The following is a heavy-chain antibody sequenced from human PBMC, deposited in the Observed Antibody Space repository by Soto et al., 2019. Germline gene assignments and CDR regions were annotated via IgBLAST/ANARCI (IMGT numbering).Heavy chain of an antibody. J-gene: IGHJ4*02. D-gene: IGHD3-22*01. CDR2: ITYSGGSR. CDR3: AKKGYYDTSGYPIRYFDY. CDR1: GLTFSNYA. V-gene: IGHV3-23*04. Sequence: EVQLVESGGGLVQPGGSLRLSCAASGLTFSNYAMAWVRQAPGKGLEWVSTITYSGGSRDYADSVKGRFTISRDNSKNPLYLQMNSLRAEDTAVYYCAKKGYYDTSGYPIRYFDYWGQGTLVTVSS.